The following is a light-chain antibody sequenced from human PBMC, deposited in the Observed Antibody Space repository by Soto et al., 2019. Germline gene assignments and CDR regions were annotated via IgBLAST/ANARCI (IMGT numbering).Light chain of an antibody. Sequence: QAALTQPASVYGSPGQSITISCTGTSSDVGSYNLVSWYQQHPGKAPKLMIYEGSKRPSGVSNRFSGSKSGNTASLTISGLQAEDEADYYCFSYAGSSTAYVFGTGTKLTVL. CDR3: FSYAGSSTAYV. CDR2: EGS. J-gene: IGLJ1*01. V-gene: IGLV2-23*01. CDR1: SSDVGSYNL.